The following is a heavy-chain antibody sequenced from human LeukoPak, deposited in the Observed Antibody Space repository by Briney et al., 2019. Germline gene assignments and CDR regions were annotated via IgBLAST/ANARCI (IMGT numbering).Heavy chain of an antibody. CDR2: INPSVGST. CDR3: ARDILRYPNWFDP. J-gene: IGHJ5*02. Sequence: ASVKVSCKASGYTFTSYYMHLVRQAPGQGLEWMGIINPSVGSTSYAQKFQGRVTITRDTSTSTVYMELSSLRSEDTAVYYCARDILRYPNWFDPWGQGTLVTVSS. CDR1: GYTFTSYY. D-gene: IGHD3-9*01. V-gene: IGHV1-46*01.